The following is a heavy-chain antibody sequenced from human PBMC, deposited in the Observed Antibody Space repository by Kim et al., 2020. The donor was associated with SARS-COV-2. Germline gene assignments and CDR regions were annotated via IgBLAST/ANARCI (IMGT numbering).Heavy chain of an antibody. J-gene: IGHJ6*02. Sequence: PSRKSPVTLSVDTSKNQFSLKLSSVTAADTAVYYCARGGPADYYYYGMDVWGQGTTVTVSS. CDR3: ARGGPADYYYYGMDV. V-gene: IGHV4-59*09.